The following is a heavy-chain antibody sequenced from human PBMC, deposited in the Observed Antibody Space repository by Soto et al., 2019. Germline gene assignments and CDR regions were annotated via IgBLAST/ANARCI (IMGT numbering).Heavy chain of an antibody. CDR1: GDTFTDYY. D-gene: IGHD2-21*02. CDR3: ARGGHVVVVTAALDY. CDR2: VNPSGGHT. V-gene: IGHV1-46*01. Sequence: QVQLMQSGAEVKKPGASVKVSCKASGDTFTDYYIHWVRQAPGQGLEWMGTVNPSGGHTTYAQHFVGRVTMTRDTPTSTLYMELTSLTSEDTAVYYCARGGHVVVVTAALDYWGQGTLVTVSS. J-gene: IGHJ4*02.